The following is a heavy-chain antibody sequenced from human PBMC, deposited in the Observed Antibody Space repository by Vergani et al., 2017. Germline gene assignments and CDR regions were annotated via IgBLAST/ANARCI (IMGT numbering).Heavy chain of an antibody. Sequence: QVRLQESGPGLVKPSETLSLTCSVSGGSMSGYYWSWIRQPPGNELEWIGYMYHSGSTNYNPSLETRVTISGDTSKNQFSLKVTSVTAADTAVYFCARQRPGSGWSPGDFDDWGQGILVTVSS. CDR1: GGSMSGYY. CDR3: ARQRPGSGWSPGDFDD. D-gene: IGHD6-19*01. CDR2: MYHSGST. V-gene: IGHV4-59*08. J-gene: IGHJ4*02.